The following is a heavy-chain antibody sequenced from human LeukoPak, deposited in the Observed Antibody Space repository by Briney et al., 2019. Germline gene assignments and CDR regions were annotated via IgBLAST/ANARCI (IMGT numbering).Heavy chain of an antibody. CDR3: AREAGWNLLYAFDI. CDR1: GFPFSSYT. Sequence: GGSLRLSCAASGFPFSSYTVNWVRQAPGKGLEWVSSISSSNSYIYYADSVKGRFTISRDNAKYSLYLQMNSLRAEDTAVYYCAREAGWNLLYAFDIWGQGTMVTVSS. D-gene: IGHD1-1*01. J-gene: IGHJ3*02. V-gene: IGHV3-21*01. CDR2: ISSSNSYI.